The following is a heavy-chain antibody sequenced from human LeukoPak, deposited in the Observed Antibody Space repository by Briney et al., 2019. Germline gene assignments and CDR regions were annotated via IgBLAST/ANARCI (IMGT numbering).Heavy chain of an antibody. V-gene: IGHV4-59*01. CDR2: ISNSGTT. J-gene: IGHJ5*02. CDR3: ARVVRGAVTSNCFDP. Sequence: SETLSLTCTASGRSINDYYWTWIRQAPGKGLEWLGYISNSGTTDYNPSLKSRVTMSVDTSKNEFSLKVTSVTAADTAMYYCARVVRGAVTSNCFDPWGQGTLVTVSS. CDR1: GRSINDYY. D-gene: IGHD4-17*01.